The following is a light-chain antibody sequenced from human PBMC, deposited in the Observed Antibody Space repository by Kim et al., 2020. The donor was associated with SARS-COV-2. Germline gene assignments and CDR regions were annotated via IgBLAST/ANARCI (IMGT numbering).Light chain of an antibody. CDR3: CSHAGSYTWV. J-gene: IGLJ3*02. CDR2: DVN. CDR1: SCDVGGYAS. V-gene: IGLV2-11*01. Sequence: PSVTMSCTGTSCDVGGYASVSWYQHHAGKAPKLIIYDVNKRPSGVPDRFSGSKSGNTASLTISGLQAEDEADYYCCSHAGSYTWVFGGGTQLTVL.